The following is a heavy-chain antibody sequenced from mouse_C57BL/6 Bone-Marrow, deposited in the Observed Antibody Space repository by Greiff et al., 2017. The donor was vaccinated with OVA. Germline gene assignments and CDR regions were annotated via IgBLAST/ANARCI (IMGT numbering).Heavy chain of an antibody. CDR1: GYAFSSSW. V-gene: IGHV1-82*01. D-gene: IGHD1-1*01. CDR3: ARPRRITTVAPYY. CDR2: IYPGDGDT. J-gene: IGHJ2*01. Sequence: QVQLQQSGPELVKPGASVKISCKASGYAFSSSWMNWVKQRPGKGLEWIGRIYPGDGDTNYNGKFKGKATLTADKSSSTAYMQLSSLTSEDSAVYFCARPRRITTVAPYYWGQGTTLTVST.